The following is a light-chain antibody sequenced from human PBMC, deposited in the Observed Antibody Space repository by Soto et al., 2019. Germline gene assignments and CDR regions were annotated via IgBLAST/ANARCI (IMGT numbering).Light chain of an antibody. CDR1: QSISRY. CDR3: QQSYNGPFP. V-gene: IGKV1-39*01. CDR2: SAS. Sequence: KASQSPSSLSASVGDRVTVTWRAGQSISRYLNWYQQRPGKAPKLLIYSASTLQTGVPSRFSGSGSGTDFTLTISSLQPEDFATYYCQQSYNGPFPFAPRTKVDI. J-gene: IGKJ3*01.